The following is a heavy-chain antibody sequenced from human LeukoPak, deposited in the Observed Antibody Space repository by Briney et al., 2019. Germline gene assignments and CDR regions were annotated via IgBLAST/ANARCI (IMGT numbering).Heavy chain of an antibody. CDR3: ARSGSSGYPYYFDY. V-gene: IGHV1-69*13. J-gene: IGHJ4*02. CDR1: GGTFSSYA. Sequence: GASVKVSCKASGGTFSSYAISWVRQALGQGLEWMGGIIPIFGTANYAQKFQGRVTITADESTSTAYMELSSLRSEDTAVYYCARSGSSGYPYYFDYWGQGTLVTVSS. CDR2: IIPIFGTA. D-gene: IGHD3-22*01.